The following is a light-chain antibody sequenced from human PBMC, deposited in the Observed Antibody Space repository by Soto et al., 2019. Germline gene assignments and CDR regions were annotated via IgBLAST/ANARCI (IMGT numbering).Light chain of an antibody. CDR2: EGS. CDR3: CSYAGSSDV. V-gene: IGLV2-23*01. CDR1: SSDVGSYNL. J-gene: IGLJ1*01. Sequence: QSVLTQPASVSGSPGQSITISCTGTSSDVGSYNLVSWYQQHPGKAPKLMIYEGSKRPSGVSNRFSGSKSGNTASLTISGLQAEDEADSYCCSYAGSSDVFGTGTKVTVL.